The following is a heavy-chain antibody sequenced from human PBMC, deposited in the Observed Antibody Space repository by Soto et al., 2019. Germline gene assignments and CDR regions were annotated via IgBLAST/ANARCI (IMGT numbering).Heavy chain of an antibody. CDR3: VQSRCGGDCLQIYSSHSYYGFDV. Sequence: QITLKESGPTLVKPTQTLTLTCTFSGLSLRTTGVGVGWVRQPPGKALEWLALLYWDDDKLYSPSLKSRLTITKDTSEKQVVLTMTNMDTVDTATYYCVQSRCGGDCLQIYSSHSYYGFDVWGQGTTVTVSS. CDR1: GLSLRTTGVG. CDR2: LYWDDDK. J-gene: IGHJ6*02. V-gene: IGHV2-5*02. D-gene: IGHD2-21*02.